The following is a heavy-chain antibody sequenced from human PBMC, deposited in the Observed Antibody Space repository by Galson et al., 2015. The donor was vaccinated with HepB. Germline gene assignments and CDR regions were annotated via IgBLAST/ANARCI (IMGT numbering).Heavy chain of an antibody. D-gene: IGHD3-22*01. CDR3: ARGAVSANMLVELYYFDY. CDR1: GFTFSGYG. V-gene: IGHV3-7*01. J-gene: IGHJ4*01. CDR2: IKRDGGEK. Sequence: SLRLSCAASGFTFSGYGMIWVRQAPGKGLEWVADIKRDGGEKYYVDSVKGRFTISRDNAKNSLYLQMNSLRAEDTAVYYCARGAVSANMLVELYYFDYWGPGTLVTVSS.